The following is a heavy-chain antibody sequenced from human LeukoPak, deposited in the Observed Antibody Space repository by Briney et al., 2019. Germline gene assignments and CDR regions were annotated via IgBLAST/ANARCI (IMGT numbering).Heavy chain of an antibody. CDR3: ASGAAAGSWFDP. V-gene: IGHV1-2*02. CDR2: INPNSAGT. Sequence: GASVKVSCKASGYTFTGYYMHWVRQAPGQGLEWMGWINPNSAGTNYAQKFQGRVTMTRDTPISIVYMELSRLTSDDTAVYYCASGAAAGSWFDPWGQGTLVTVSS. CDR1: GYTFTGYY. D-gene: IGHD6-13*01. J-gene: IGHJ5*02.